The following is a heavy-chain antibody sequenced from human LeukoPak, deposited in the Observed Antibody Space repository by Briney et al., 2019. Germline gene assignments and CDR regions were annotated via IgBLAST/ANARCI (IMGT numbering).Heavy chain of an antibody. D-gene: IGHD2-2*02. CDR1: GFTFSSYW. CDR3: ARKLYGDYDF. V-gene: IGHV3-7*01. J-gene: IGHJ4*02. Sequence: GGSLRLSCAPSGFTFSSYWMSWVRQAPGKGLERVANITQDGSEKYYVDSVKGRFTISRDYAKNSLYLQMNSLRDEDTAVYYYARKLYGDYDFWGQGTLVTVSS. CDR2: ITQDGSEK.